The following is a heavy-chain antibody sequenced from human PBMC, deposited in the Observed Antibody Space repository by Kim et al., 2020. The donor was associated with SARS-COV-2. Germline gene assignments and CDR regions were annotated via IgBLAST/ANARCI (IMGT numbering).Heavy chain of an antibody. V-gene: IGHV3-66*02. CDR2: IYSGGST. Sequence: GGSLRLSCAASGFTVSSNYMSWVRQAPGKGLEWVSVIYSGGSTYYADSVKGRFTISRDNSKNTLYLQMNSLRAEDTAVYYCARDSSGWEIYYYGMDVWGQGTTVTVSS. D-gene: IGHD6-19*01. CDR1: GFTVSSNY. J-gene: IGHJ6*02. CDR3: ARDSSGWEIYYYGMDV.